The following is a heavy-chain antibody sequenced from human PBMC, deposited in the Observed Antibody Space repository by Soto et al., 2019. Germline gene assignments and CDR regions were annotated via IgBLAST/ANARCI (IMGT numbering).Heavy chain of an antibody. CDR2: IYYTGTT. CDR3: ATLNYYGSGSYYPTDY. D-gene: IGHD3-10*01. CDR1: GGSISGSPYY. V-gene: IGHV4-39*01. Sequence: QLQLQESGPGLVKPSETLSLTCTVSGGSISGSPYYWGWVRQPPGKGLEWIGTIYYTGTTYYNPSLKSRVTISVDTSKNQFSLKLSSVTATDTAVYYCATLNYYGSGSYYPTDYWGQGTLVTVSS. J-gene: IGHJ4*02.